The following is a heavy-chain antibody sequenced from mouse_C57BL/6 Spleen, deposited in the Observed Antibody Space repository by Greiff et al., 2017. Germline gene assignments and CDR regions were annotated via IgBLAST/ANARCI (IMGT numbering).Heavy chain of an antibody. J-gene: IGHJ4*01. CDR1: GYTFTSYS. CDR2: INPSSGYT. V-gene: IGHV1-4*01. CDR3: ARIDDYYAMDY. Sequence: VQLQESGAELARPGASVKMSCKASGYTFTSYSMHWVKQRPGQGLEWIGEINPSSGYTKYNQKFKDKATLTADKTSSTAYMQLSSLTSEDSAVYYCARIDDYYAMDYWGQGTSVTVSS.